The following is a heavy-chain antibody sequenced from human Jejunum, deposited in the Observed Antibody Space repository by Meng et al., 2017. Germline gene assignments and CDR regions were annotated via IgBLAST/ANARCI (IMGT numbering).Heavy chain of an antibody. V-gene: IGHV6-1*01. J-gene: IGHJ4*02. CDR1: GDRVSSNSAA. Sequence: QVQRRQSGPGMVRPPQTLSLTCAISGDRVSSNSAAWNWIRQSPSRGLEWLGRTYYRSKYYNDYALSVKSRITINPDTSKNQFSLQLNSVTPEDTAIYYCARDWGDVRGGFDFWGQGTLVTVSS. CDR2: TYYRSKYYN. CDR3: ARDWGDVRGGFDF. D-gene: IGHD3-10*02.